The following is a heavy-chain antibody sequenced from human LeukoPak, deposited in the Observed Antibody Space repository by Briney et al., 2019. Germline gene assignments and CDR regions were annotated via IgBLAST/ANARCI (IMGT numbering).Heavy chain of an antibody. CDR1: GFSFSDYY. CDR2: ISSSSSYT. V-gene: IGHV3-11*05. CDR3: ARVDYGSGSYYQSNGFDY. D-gene: IGHD3-10*01. Sequence: GGSLRLSCAASGFSFSDYYMSWIRQAPGKGLEWVSYISSSSSYTNYADSVKGRFTISRDNAKKSLYLQMNSLRAEDTAVYHCARVDYGSGSYYQSNGFDYWGQGTLVTVSS. J-gene: IGHJ4*02.